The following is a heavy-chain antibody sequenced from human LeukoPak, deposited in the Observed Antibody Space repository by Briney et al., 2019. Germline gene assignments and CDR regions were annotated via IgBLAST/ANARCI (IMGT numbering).Heavy chain of an antibody. J-gene: IGHJ4*02. V-gene: IGHV3-48*03. D-gene: IGHD3-10*01. Sequence: GGSLRLSCAASGFTFSSIEMNWVRQVPGKGLNWISYISSRGTIIYYANSVKGRFTISRDNAKNSLYLQMNSLRVEDTAVYYCVRDLGSYWPLDFWGQGTLVTVSS. CDR2: ISSRGTII. CDR1: GFTFSSIE. CDR3: VRDLGSYWPLDF.